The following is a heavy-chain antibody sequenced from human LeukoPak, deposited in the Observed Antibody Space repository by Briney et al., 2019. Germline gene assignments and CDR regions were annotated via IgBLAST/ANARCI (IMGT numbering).Heavy chain of an antibody. Sequence: GGSLRLSCAASGFTFSDYYMSWIRQAPGKGLEWVSYISSSSSYTNYADSVKGRFTISRDNAKNSLYLQMNSLRAEDTAVYYCARRPYYYGGGGEYFDYWGQGTLVTVSS. D-gene: IGHD3-10*01. CDR1: GFTFSDYY. CDR2: ISSSSSYT. J-gene: IGHJ4*02. CDR3: ARRPYYYGGGGEYFDY. V-gene: IGHV3-11*06.